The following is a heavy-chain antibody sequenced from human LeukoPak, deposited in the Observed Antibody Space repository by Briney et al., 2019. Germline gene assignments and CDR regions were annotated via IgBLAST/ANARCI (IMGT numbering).Heavy chain of an antibody. V-gene: IGHV4-34*01. Sequence: SETLSLTCAVYGGSFSGYYWSWIRQPPGKGLEWIGEINHSGSTNYNPSLKSRVTISVDTSKNQFSLKLSSVTVADTAVYYCASARELPSLDPPGDYWGQGTLVTVSP. CDR3: ASARELPSLDPPGDY. J-gene: IGHJ4*02. CDR1: GGSFSGYY. D-gene: IGHD1-26*01. CDR2: INHSGST.